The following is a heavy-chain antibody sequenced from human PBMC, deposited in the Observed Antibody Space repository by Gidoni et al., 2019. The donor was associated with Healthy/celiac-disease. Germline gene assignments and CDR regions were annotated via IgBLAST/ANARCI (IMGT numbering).Heavy chain of an antibody. CDR2: INAGNGNT. CDR1: GYTFTSYA. CDR3: ARELDYYDSSGYYSPPYFDY. V-gene: IGHV1-3*01. Sequence: QVQLVQSGAEVKKPGASVKVSCKASGYTFTSYAMHWVRQAPGQRLEWMGWINAGNGNTKYSQKFQGRVTITRDTSASTAYMELSSLRSEDTAVYYCARELDYYDSSGYYSPPYFDYWGQGTLVTVSS. J-gene: IGHJ4*02. D-gene: IGHD3-22*01.